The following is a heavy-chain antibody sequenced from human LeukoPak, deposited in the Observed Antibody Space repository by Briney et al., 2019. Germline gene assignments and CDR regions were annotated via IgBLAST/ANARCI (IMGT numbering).Heavy chain of an antibody. J-gene: IGHJ6*02. CDR2: ISWNRGSI. V-gene: IGHV3-9*01. CDR3: AKDADCSSTSCYVQYYYYGMDV. Sequence: GRSLRLSCAASGFTFDDYAMHWVRQAPGKGLEWVSGISWNRGSIGYADSVKGRFTISRDNANNSLYLQMNSLRAEDTALSYCAKDADCSSTSCYVQYYYYGMDVWGQGTTVTVSS. CDR1: GFTFDDYA. D-gene: IGHD2-2*01.